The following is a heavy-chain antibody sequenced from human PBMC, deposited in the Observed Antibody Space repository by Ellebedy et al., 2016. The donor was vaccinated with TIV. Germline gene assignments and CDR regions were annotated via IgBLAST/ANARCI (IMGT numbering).Heavy chain of an antibody. D-gene: IGHD5-12*01. J-gene: IGHJ6*03. V-gene: IGHV4-34*01. CDR3: AKTLRVWLPETYYYYMDV. Sequence: MPGGSLRLSCAVNGGSLSDYYWSWIRQPPGQGLEWIGEISESGDTNHNPSLKSRVAISVDKSKNQFSLKLSSVTAADTAVYYCAKTLRVWLPETYYYYMDVWGKGTTVTVSS. CDR1: GGSLSDYY. CDR2: ISESGDT.